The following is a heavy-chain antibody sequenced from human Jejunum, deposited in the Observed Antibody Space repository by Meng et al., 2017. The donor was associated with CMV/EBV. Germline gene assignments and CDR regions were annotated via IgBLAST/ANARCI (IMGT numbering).Heavy chain of an antibody. V-gene: IGHV2-5*05. CDR3: AHTPITAVRGLSFDY. CDR2: IYWDDDK. J-gene: IGHJ4*02. Sequence: FSLRPSGVGVGWIRQPPGKALECLALIYWDDDKRYGPSLKSRLTITKDTSKNQVVLTMTNMDPVDTATYYCAHTPITAVRGLSFDYWGQGTLVTVSS. D-gene: IGHD3-10*01. CDR1: FSLRPSGVG.